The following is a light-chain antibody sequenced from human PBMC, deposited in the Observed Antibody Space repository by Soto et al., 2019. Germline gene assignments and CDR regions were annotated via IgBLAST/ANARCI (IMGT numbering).Light chain of an antibody. CDR1: SSDVGGYDY. Sequence: QSALTQPASVSGSPGRSITISCTGTSSDVGGYDYVSWFQQYPGKAPKLTIYDVSKRPSGVSDRFSGSKSGNTASLTISGLQAEDEANYYCSSFTRSNTPVIFGGGTKLTVL. V-gene: IGLV2-14*01. CDR3: SSFTRSNTPVI. J-gene: IGLJ2*01. CDR2: DVS.